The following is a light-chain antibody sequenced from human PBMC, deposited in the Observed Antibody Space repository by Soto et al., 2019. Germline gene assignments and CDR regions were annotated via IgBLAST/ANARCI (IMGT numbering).Light chain of an antibody. Sequence: QSVLTQSPSASGSLGASVKLTCTLSSGHSSYAIAWHQQQPEKGPRYLMKLNSDGSHSKGDGIPDRFSGSSSGAERYLTISSLQSEDEADYYCQTWGTGPWVFGGGTKLTVL. V-gene: IGLV4-69*01. J-gene: IGLJ3*02. CDR1: SGHSSYA. CDR2: LNSDGSH. CDR3: QTWGTGPWV.